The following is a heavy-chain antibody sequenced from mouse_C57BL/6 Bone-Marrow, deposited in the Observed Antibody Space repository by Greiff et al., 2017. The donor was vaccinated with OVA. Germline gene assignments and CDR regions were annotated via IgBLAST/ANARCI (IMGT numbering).Heavy chain of an antibody. J-gene: IGHJ3*01. CDR2: IDPSDSET. CDR3: ARRADYDDPWFAY. Sequence: VQLQQPGAELVRPGSSVKLSCKASGYTFTSYWMHWVKQRPIQGLEWIGNIDPSDSETHYNQKFKDKATLTVDKSSSTAYMQLSSLTSEDSAVYYCARRADYDDPWFAYWGQGTLVTVSA. V-gene: IGHV1-52*01. D-gene: IGHD2-4*01. CDR1: GYTFTSYW.